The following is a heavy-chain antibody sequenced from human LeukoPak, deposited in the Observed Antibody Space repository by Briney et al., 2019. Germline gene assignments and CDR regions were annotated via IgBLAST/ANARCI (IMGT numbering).Heavy chain of an antibody. CDR1: GYTFTGYY. V-gene: IGHV1-2*02. Sequence: ASVKVSCKASGYTFTGYYMHWVRQAPGQGLEWMGWINPNSGGTNYEQKFQGRVTMTRDTSISTAYMELSRLRSDATAVYYCASSGMVVPAYYYYGMDVWGQGTTVTVSS. D-gene: IGHD2-2*01. J-gene: IGHJ6*02. CDR2: INPNSGGT. CDR3: ASSGMVVPAYYYYGMDV.